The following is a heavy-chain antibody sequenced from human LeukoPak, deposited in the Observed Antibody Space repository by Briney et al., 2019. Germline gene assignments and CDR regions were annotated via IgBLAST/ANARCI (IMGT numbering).Heavy chain of an antibody. D-gene: IGHD3-16*01. J-gene: IGHJ6*02. V-gene: IGHV4-59*01. CDR2: IHYSGKA. CDR1: GGSISGYY. CDR3: ARFGIFYDMDV. Sequence: SETLSLTCTVSGGSISGYYWTWTRQPTGKGLEWIGQIHYSGKADYNPSLRSRITISVDTSKNKMFLKLSSVTAADTAVYYCARFGIFYDMDVWGRGTTVTVSS.